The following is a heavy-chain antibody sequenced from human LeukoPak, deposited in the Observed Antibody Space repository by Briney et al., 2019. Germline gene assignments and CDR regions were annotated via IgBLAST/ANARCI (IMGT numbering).Heavy chain of an antibody. V-gene: IGHV3-7*01. J-gene: IGHJ4*02. CDR3: ARAWAFEY. D-gene: IGHD1-26*01. Sequence: GGSLRLSCEASGVTFSSYWMSWVRQAPGKGLEWVANIKQDGSEKYYVDSVKGRFTISRDNAKNSLYLQMNSLRAEDTAVYYCARAWAFEYWGQGTLVTVSS. CDR1: GVTFSSYW. CDR2: IKQDGSEK.